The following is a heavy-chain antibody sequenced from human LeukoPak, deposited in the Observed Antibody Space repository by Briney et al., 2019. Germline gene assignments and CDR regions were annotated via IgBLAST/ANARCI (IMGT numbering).Heavy chain of an antibody. Sequence: GGSLRLSCAASGFTFSTYRINWVRQAPGKGLEWVSYISGSSNTIYYADSVKGRFTISRDNAKNSLYLHMNSLRDEDTAVYYCAREYSSSWFSDYWGQGTLVTVSS. CDR2: ISGSSNTI. CDR1: GFTFSTYR. V-gene: IGHV3-48*02. J-gene: IGHJ4*02. D-gene: IGHD6-13*01. CDR3: AREYSSSWFSDY.